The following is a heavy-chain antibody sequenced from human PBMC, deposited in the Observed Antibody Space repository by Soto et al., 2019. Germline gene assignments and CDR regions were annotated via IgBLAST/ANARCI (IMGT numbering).Heavy chain of an antibody. Sequence: QVQLVQSGAEVKKPGASVKVSCKGSGYTFTSNDINWVRQATGQGFEWMGWMRPKSGDTGYSQKFEGRVTMTRDTSRSTAYMELSSLRSEGTAVYYCGGGPPSWGFVLWGLGTLVTVSS. CDR3: GGGPPSWGFVL. V-gene: IGHV1-8*01. J-gene: IGHJ4*02. D-gene: IGHD7-27*01. CDR2: MRPKSGDT. CDR1: GYTFTSND.